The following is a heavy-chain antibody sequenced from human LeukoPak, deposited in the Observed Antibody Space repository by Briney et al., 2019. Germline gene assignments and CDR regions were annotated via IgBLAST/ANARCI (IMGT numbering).Heavy chain of an antibody. CDR3: ARLYSSSWYGPNYFDY. CDR1: GYTFTSYG. Sequence: ASVKVSCKASGYTFTSYGISWVRQAPGQGLEWMGWISAYNGNTNYAQKLRGRVTMTTDTSTSTAYMELRSLRSDDTAVYYCARLYSSSWYGPNYFDYWGQGTLVTVSS. CDR2: ISAYNGNT. V-gene: IGHV1-18*01. J-gene: IGHJ4*02. D-gene: IGHD6-13*01.